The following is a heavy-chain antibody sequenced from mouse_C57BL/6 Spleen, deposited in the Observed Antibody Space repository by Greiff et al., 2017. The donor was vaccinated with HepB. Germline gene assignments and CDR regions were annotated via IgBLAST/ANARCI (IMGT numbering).Heavy chain of an antibody. CDR1: GFTFSSYA. Sequence: EVQRVESGGGLVKPGGSLKLSCAASGFTFSSYAMSWVRQTPEKRLEWVATISDGGSYTYYPDNVKGRFTISRDNAKNNLYLQMSHLKSEDTAMDYGAREAQAPYFDYWGQGTTLTVSS. CDR2: ISDGGSYT. D-gene: IGHD3-2*02. V-gene: IGHV5-4*01. J-gene: IGHJ2*01. CDR3: AREAQAPYFDY.